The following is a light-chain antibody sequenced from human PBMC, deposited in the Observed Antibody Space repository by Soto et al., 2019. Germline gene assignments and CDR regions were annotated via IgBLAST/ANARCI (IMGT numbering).Light chain of an antibody. CDR3: QQYNSYPWT. CDR1: QSISSW. J-gene: IGKJ1*01. Sequence: DIQMTQSPSTLSASVGDRVTITCRASQSISSWLAWYQQKPGKAPKLLIYDASSLETGVPSRFSGSGSGTGFTLTISSLQPDAFATYYCQQYNSYPWTFGQGTKVEIK. CDR2: DAS. V-gene: IGKV1-5*01.